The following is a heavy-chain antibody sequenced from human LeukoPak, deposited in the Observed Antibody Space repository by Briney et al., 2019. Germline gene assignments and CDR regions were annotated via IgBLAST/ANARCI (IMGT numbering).Heavy chain of an antibody. V-gene: IGHV3-30*04. CDR1: GFTFSSYA. CDR2: ISYDGSNK. J-gene: IGHJ4*02. CDR3: ARDDGGDNNGRHPYYFDY. Sequence: PGRSLRLSCAASGFTFSSYAMHWVRQAPGKGLEWVAVISYDGSNKYYADSVKGRFTISRDNSKNTLYLQMNSQRAEDTAGDYCARDDGGDNNGRHPYYFDYWGQGTLVTVSS. D-gene: IGHD5-24*01.